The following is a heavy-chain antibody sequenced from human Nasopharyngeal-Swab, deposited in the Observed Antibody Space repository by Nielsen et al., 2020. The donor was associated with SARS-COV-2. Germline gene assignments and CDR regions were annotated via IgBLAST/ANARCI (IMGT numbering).Heavy chain of an antibody. Sequence: SETLSLTCSVSGDSIISYYWSWIRQPPGKGLEWIGYMYYSGSTSHNPSLKSRVTISVDMSKNQISLKLTSVTAADTAVYYCARPGGSGDPCWYFDLWGRGTLVTVSS. J-gene: IGHJ2*01. CDR3: ARPGGSGDPCWYFDL. CDR2: MYYSGST. CDR1: GDSIISYY. V-gene: IGHV4-59*01. D-gene: IGHD3-16*01.